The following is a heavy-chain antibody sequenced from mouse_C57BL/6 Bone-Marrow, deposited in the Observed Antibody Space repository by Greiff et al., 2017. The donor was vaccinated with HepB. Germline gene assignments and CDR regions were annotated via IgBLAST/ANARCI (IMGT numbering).Heavy chain of an antibody. CDR2: IDPSDSYT. D-gene: IGHD2-3*01. V-gene: IGHV1-50*01. Sequence: VQLQQPGAELVKPGASVKLSCKASGYTFTSYWMQWVKQRPGQGLEWIGEIDPSDSYTNYNQKFKGKATLTVDTSSSTAYMQLSSLTSEDSAVYYCARDVGWLPYYFDYWGQGTTLTVSS. CDR1: GYTFTSYW. CDR3: ARDVGWLPYYFDY. J-gene: IGHJ2*01.